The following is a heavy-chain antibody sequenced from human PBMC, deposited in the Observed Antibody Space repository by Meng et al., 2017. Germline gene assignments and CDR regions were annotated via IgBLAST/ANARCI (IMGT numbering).Heavy chain of an antibody. D-gene: IGHD5-12*01. J-gene: IGHJ4*02. Sequence: ASVKVSCKPSGYNFPDYYIHWVRRAPGQGLEWMGRINPKSGDTHYAQKFQARVTMTGDTSISTAYMELSGLRSDDTAVYYCARDQVATIRTIPAFDYWGQGTLVTVSS. CDR1: GYNFPDYY. V-gene: IGHV1-2*06. CDR3: ARDQVATIRTIPAFDY. CDR2: INPKSGDT.